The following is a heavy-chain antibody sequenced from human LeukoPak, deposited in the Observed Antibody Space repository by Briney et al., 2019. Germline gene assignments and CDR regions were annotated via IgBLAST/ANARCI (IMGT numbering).Heavy chain of an antibody. Sequence: PGGSLRLSCAASGFTFSTYSMNWIRQPPGKGLEWIGEVNHSGSTNYNPSLKSRVTISVDTSKNQFSLKLSSVTAADTAVYYCARGGKWLQLSSSWSRKGMDVWGQGTTVTVSS. CDR1: GFTFSTYS. CDR2: VNHSGST. V-gene: IGHV4-34*01. J-gene: IGHJ6*02. D-gene: IGHD6-13*01. CDR3: ARGGKWLQLSSSWSRKGMDV.